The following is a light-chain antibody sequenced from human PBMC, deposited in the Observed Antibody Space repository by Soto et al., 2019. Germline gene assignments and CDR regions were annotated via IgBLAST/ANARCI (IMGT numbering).Light chain of an antibody. Sequence: EIVMTQSPATLSVSPGERATLSCRASQSVYSNLAWYQQTPGQAPRLLIYVASTRATGIPARFSGSGSGTEFTLTISSLQSEDFAVYYCQQYQSWPITFGGGTTVEIK. V-gene: IGKV3-15*01. CDR3: QQYQSWPIT. CDR2: VAS. J-gene: IGKJ4*01. CDR1: QSVYSN.